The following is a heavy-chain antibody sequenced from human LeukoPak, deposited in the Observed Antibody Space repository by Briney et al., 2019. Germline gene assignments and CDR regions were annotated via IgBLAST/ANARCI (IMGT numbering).Heavy chain of an antibody. CDR3: AKDIAIAGMTPHHLYHYMDV. V-gene: IGHV3-43D*03. CDR2: ITWAGADT. D-gene: IGHD2-21*01. J-gene: IGHJ6*03. Sequence: GGSLRLSCAASGFTFDDYAMHWVRQAPGKGLEWVSLITWAGADTFYADSVEGRFTISRDNSKNSLYLQMNSLRGEDTALYYCAKDIAIAGMTPHHLYHYMDVWGKGTTVTVSS. CDR1: GFTFDDYA.